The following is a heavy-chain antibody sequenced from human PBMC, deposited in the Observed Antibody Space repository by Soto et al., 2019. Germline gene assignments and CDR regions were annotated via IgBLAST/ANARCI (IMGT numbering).Heavy chain of an antibody. CDR3: ARTKWDAPYGMDV. V-gene: IGHV3-33*01. J-gene: IGHJ6*02. Sequence: GGSLRLSCAASGFTFSSYGMHWVRQAPGKGLEWVAVIWYDGSNKYYADSVKGRFTISRDNAKNSLYLQMNSLRAEDTAVYYCARTKWDAPYGMDVWGQGTTVTVSS. CDR1: GFTFSSYG. CDR2: IWYDGSNK. D-gene: IGHD1-26*01.